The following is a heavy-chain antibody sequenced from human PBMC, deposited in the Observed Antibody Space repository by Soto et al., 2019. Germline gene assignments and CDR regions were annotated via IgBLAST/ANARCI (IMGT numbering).Heavy chain of an antibody. J-gene: IGHJ4*02. CDR1: GFTFSTYE. Sequence: PGGSLRLSCAASGFTFSTYEMNWVRQAPGKGLEGISYISSGGDAIYYTDSVKGRFTVSRDNAKNSLYLQMNSLRAEDTAVYYCARAFWSGNPNDYWGQGTLVTVSS. V-gene: IGHV3-48*03. CDR3: ARAFWSGNPNDY. CDR2: ISSGGDAI. D-gene: IGHD3-3*01.